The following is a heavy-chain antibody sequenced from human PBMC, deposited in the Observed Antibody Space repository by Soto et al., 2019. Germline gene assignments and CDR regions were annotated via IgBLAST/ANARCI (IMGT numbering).Heavy chain of an antibody. CDR1: GYSFTSYW. D-gene: IGHD3-10*01. CDR3: ARRWYYGSGSPKAFDI. V-gene: IGHV5-51*01. CDR2: IYPGDSDT. Sequence: VGSLKISCNGSGYSFTSYWIGWVRQMPWKGLEWMGIIYPGDSDTRYSPSFQGQVTISADKSISTAYLQWSSLKASDTAMYYCARRWYYGSGSPKAFDIWGQGTMVTVSS. J-gene: IGHJ3*02.